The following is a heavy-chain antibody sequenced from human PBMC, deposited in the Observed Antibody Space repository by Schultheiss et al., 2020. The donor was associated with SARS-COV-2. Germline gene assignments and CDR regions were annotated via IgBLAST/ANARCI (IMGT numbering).Heavy chain of an antibody. CDR3: ARGGGSTSCYTRGWCWFDP. J-gene: IGHJ5*02. D-gene: IGHD2-2*02. Sequence: SQTLSLTCTVSGGSISSSSYYWGWIRQPPGKGLEWIGSIYYSGSTYYNPSLKSRVTISVDTSKNQFSLKLSSVTAADTAVYYCARGGGSTSCYTRGWCWFDPWGQGTLVTVSS. CDR1: GGSISSSSYY. CDR2: IYYSGST. V-gene: IGHV4-39*01.